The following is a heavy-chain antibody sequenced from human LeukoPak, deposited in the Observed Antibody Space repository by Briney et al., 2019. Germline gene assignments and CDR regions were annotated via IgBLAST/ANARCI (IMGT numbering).Heavy chain of an antibody. CDR2: IYYSGST. D-gene: IGHD5-12*01. CDR1: DDSISSYY. V-gene: IGHV4-59*01. Sequence: SETLSLTCTVSDDSISSYYWNWIRQPPGKGLEWIGYIYYSGSTNYNPSLKSRVTISVDTSKNQFSLKVSSVTAADTAVYYCARGHGYSGHALAYWGQGTLVAVSS. J-gene: IGHJ4*02. CDR3: ARGHGYSGHALAY.